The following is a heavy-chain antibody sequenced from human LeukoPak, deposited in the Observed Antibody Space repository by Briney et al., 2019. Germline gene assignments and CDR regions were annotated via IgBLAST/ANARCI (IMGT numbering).Heavy chain of an antibody. J-gene: IGHJ4*02. Sequence: SETLSLTCTVSGGSISSYYWSWIRQPPGKGLEWIGYIYYSGSTNYNPSLKSRVTISVDTSKNQFSLKLSSVTAADTAVYYCARGASKLRVYSYGRFDYWGQGTLVPVSS. CDR3: ARGASKLRVYSYGRFDY. V-gene: IGHV4-59*01. D-gene: IGHD5-18*01. CDR2: IYYSGST. CDR1: GGSISSYY.